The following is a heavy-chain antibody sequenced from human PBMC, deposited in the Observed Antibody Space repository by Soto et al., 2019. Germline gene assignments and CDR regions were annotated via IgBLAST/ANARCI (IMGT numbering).Heavy chain of an antibody. CDR2: ISFDGDIQ. V-gene: IGHV3-30*18. Sequence: GGSLRLSCAASGFTFSSYAIHWVRQAPGKGLEWVAVISFDGDIQYYADSVKGRFTISRDNSKNTLYLQMNSLRAEDTAVYYCAKSSGRSMDVWGQGTTVTVSS. CDR3: AKSSGRSMDV. J-gene: IGHJ6*02. D-gene: IGHD6-19*01. CDR1: GFTFSSYA.